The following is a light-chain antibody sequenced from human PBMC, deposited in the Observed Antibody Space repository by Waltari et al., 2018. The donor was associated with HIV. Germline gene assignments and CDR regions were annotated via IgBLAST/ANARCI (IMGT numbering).Light chain of an antibody. Sequence: DIQMTQSPSSLSASLGGRVTITCRASQGIGNDLGWYQQKPGKAPKRLIYSASSLQSGVPARFSGSGSGTEFTLTIISLQPEDFGTYYCLQHNSYPITFGPGTKVDIK. J-gene: IGKJ3*01. CDR1: QGIGND. V-gene: IGKV1-17*01. CDR2: SAS. CDR3: LQHNSYPIT.